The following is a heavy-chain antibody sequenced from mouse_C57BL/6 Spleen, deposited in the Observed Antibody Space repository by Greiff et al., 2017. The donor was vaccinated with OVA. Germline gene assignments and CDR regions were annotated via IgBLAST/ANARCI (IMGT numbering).Heavy chain of an antibody. Sequence: VQLQQSGAELARPGASVKMSCKASGYTFTSYTMHWVKQRPGQGLEWIGYINPRSGYTKYNQKFKDKATLTADKSSSTAYMQLSSLTSEDSAVYYCARSAEAQATAWIAYWGQGTLVTVSA. CDR1: GYTFTSYT. CDR2: INPRSGYT. D-gene: IGHD3-2*02. V-gene: IGHV1-4*01. CDR3: ARSAEAQATAWIAY. J-gene: IGHJ3*01.